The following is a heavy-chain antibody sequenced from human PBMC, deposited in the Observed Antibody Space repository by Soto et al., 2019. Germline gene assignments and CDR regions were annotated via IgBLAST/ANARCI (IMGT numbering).Heavy chain of an antibody. D-gene: IGHD3-16*01. J-gene: IGHJ4*02. V-gene: IGHV3-23*01. CDR1: GFTFSTSG. CDR3: AKDWGY. Sequence: EVQLSESGGGLVQPGGSLRVSCAASGFTFSTSGMSWVRQAPGKGLEWVSGISAPGDSTYYADSVKGRFTVSRDNSKNTLYLQMESLGPDDTAIYYCAKDWGYWGQGTLVTGSS. CDR2: ISAPGDST.